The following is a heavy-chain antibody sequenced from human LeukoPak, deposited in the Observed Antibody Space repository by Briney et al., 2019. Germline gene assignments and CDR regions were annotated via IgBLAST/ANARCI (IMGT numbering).Heavy chain of an antibody. CDR2: INHSGST. Sequence: PSETLSLTCAVYGGSFSGYYWSWIRQPPGKGLEWIGEINHSGSTNYNPSLKSRVTISVDTSKNQFSLKLSSVTAADTAVYYCARGRGSAYYYGSGSRYFDYWGQRTLVTVSS. V-gene: IGHV4-34*01. CDR3: ARGRGSAYYYGSGSRYFDY. J-gene: IGHJ4*02. CDR1: GGSFSGYY. D-gene: IGHD3-10*01.